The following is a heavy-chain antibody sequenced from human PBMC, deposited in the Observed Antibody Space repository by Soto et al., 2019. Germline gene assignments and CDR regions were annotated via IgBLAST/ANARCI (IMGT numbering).Heavy chain of an antibody. D-gene: IGHD3-3*01. V-gene: IGHV4-34*01. CDR2: INHSGST. CDR1: GGSFSGYY. Sequence: SETLSLTCAVYGGSFSGYYWSWIRQPPGKGLEWIGEINHSGSTNYNPSLKSRVTISVDTSKNQFSLKLSSVTAADTAVYYCPVWLLYHNNWFDPWGQGTLVTVSS. J-gene: IGHJ5*02. CDR3: PVWLLYHNNWFDP.